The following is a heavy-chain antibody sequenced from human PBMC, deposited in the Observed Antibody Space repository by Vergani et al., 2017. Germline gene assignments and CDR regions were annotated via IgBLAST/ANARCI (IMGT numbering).Heavy chain of an antibody. D-gene: IGHD3-3*01. CDR1: GYTFTSYG. Sequence: QVQLVQSGAEVKTPGASVKVSCKASGYTFTSYGITWVRQAPGQGLEWMGWISAYNGNTNYAQKLQGRVTMTTDTSTRTAYMELRSLRSDDTAVYYCARDKVTYYDFWSGYYTYFQHWGQGTLVTVSS. V-gene: IGHV1-18*04. CDR3: ARDKVTYYDFWSGYYTYFQH. J-gene: IGHJ1*01. CDR2: ISAYNGNT.